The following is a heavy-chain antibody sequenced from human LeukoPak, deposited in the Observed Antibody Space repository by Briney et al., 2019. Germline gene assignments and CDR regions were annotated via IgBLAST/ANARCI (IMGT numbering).Heavy chain of an antibody. D-gene: IGHD6-6*01. CDR1: GGSFSGYY. V-gene: IGHV4-34*01. CDR2: INHSGST. CDR3: ASTSIAARSSAFDI. Sequence: SETLSLTCAAYGGSFSGYYWSWIRQPPGKGLEWIGEINHSGSTNYNPSLKSRVTISVDTSKNQFSLKLSSVTAADTAVYYCASTSIAARSSAFDIWGQGTMVTVSS. J-gene: IGHJ3*02.